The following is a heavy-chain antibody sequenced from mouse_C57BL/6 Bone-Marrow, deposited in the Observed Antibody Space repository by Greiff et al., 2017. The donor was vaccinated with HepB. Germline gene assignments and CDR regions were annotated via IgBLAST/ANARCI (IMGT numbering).Heavy chain of an antibody. CDR2: ISSGGSYT. CDR3: ADRWLLNWFAY. CDR1: GFTFSSYG. V-gene: IGHV5-6*01. J-gene: IGHJ3*01. Sequence: EVHLVESGGDLVKPGGSLKLSCAASGFTFSSYGMSWVRQTPDKRLEWVATISSGGSYTYYPDSVKGRFTISRDNAKNTLYLQMSSLKSEDTAMYYCADRWLLNWFAYWGQGTLVTASA. D-gene: IGHD2-3*01.